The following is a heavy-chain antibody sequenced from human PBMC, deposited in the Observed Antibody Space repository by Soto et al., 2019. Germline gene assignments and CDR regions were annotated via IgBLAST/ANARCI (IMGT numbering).Heavy chain of an antibody. CDR3: ARGYFYDGSSWYRYYYYYMDV. D-gene: IGHD6-13*01. CDR1: GYTFTSYG. CDR2: ISAYNGNT. J-gene: IGHJ6*03. V-gene: IGHV1-18*01. Sequence: ASVKVSCKASGYTFTSYGISWVRQAPGQGLEWMGWISAYNGNTNYAQKLQGRVTMTTDTSTSTAYMELRSLRSDDTAVYYCARGYFYDGSSWYRYYYYYMDVWGKGTTVTVSS.